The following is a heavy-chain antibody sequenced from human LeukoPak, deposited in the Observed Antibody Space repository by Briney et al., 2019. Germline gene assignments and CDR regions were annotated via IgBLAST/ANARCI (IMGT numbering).Heavy chain of an antibody. Sequence: GGSLRLACTASGFNFSGYAMAWVRQAPGKGLERVSAISGSGGSTYYADSVKGRFTISRDNSKNTLYLQLHSLRAEDTAMYYCAKDGTGDYFYFYYYMDVWGQGTTVTV. D-gene: IGHD4-17*01. CDR1: GFNFSGYA. CDR3: AKDGTGDYFYFYYYMDV. V-gene: IGHV3-23*01. CDR2: ISGSGGST. J-gene: IGHJ6*03.